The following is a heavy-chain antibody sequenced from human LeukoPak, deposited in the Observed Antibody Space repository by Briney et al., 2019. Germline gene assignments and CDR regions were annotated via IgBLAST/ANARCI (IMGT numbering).Heavy chain of an antibody. Sequence: GGSLRLSCAASGFTFSSYSMNWVRQAPGKGLEWVSSIGSSSSYIYYADSVKGRFTISRDNAKNSLYLQMNSLRAEDTAVYYCARGPSVVTDPFDYWGQGTLVTVSS. CDR2: IGSSSSYI. D-gene: IGHD4-23*01. V-gene: IGHV3-21*01. CDR1: GFTFSSYS. CDR3: ARGPSVVTDPFDY. J-gene: IGHJ4*02.